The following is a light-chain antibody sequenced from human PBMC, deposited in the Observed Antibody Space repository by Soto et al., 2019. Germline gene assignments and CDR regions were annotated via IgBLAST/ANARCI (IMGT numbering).Light chain of an antibody. CDR1: QTISSW. CDR2: KAS. Sequence: DIQMTQSPSTLFGSVGDRVPITRRASQTISSWLAWYQQTPGKAPKILIYKASTLKSGVPSRFRGSGSGTEFTLTISRLQPEDFETYYCQQLNSYPQTFGQGAKVDIK. J-gene: IGKJ1*01. CDR3: QQLNSYPQT. V-gene: IGKV1-5*03.